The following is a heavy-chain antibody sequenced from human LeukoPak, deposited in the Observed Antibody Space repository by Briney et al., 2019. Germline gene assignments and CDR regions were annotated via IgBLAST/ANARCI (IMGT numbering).Heavy chain of an antibody. V-gene: IGHV4-59*01. CDR3: ARVVRNFWSGLAGYNWFDP. D-gene: IGHD3-3*01. J-gene: IGHJ5*02. CDR2: IYYSGST. CDR1: GGSISSYY. Sequence: PSETLSLTCTVSGGSISSYYWSWLRQPPGKGLEWIGYIYYSGSTNYNPSLKSRVTISVDTSKNPFSLKLSSVTAADTAVYYCARVVRNFWSGLAGYNWFDPWGQGTLVTVSS.